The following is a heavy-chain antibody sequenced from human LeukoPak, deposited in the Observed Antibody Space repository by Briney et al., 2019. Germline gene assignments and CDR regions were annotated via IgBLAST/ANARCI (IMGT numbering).Heavy chain of an antibody. CDR1: GGSISSYY. V-gene: IGHV4-59*01. CDR3: ARDRGGSGSYYNGFDY. Sequence: SETLSLTCTVSGGSISSYYWSWIRQPPEKGLEWIGYIYYSGSTNYNPSLKSRVTISVDTSKNQFSLKLSSVTAADTAVYYCARDRGGSGSYYNGFDYWGQGTLVTVSS. J-gene: IGHJ4*02. D-gene: IGHD3-10*01. CDR2: IYYSGST.